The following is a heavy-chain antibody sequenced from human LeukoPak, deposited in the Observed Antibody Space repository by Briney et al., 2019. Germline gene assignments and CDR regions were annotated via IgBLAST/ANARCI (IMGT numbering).Heavy chain of an antibody. D-gene: IGHD2/OR15-2a*01. V-gene: IGHV4-59*12. Sequence: SETLSLTCTVSGVSISAYYWTWIRQPPGKGLEWIGYIYHSGSTYYNPSLKSRVTISVDRSKNQFSLKLSSVTAADTAVYYCARAFPGLFDYWGQGTLVTVSS. J-gene: IGHJ4*02. CDR2: IYHSGST. CDR3: ARAFPGLFDY. CDR1: GVSISAYY.